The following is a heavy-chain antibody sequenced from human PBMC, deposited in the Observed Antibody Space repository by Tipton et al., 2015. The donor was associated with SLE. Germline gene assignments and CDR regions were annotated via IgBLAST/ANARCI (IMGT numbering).Heavy chain of an antibody. J-gene: IGHJ4*02. CDR1: GGSFSGYY. Sequence: TLSLTCAVYGGSFSGYYWSWIRQPPGKGLEWIGEINHSGSTNYNPSPKSRVTISVDTSKNQFSLTLSSVTAADTAVYYCARGRSSGWYAVFDYWGQGTLVTVSS. CDR2: INHSGST. CDR3: ARGRSSGWYAVFDY. V-gene: IGHV4-34*01. D-gene: IGHD6-19*01.